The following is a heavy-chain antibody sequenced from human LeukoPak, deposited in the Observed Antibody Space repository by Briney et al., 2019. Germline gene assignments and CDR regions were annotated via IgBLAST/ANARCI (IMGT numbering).Heavy chain of an antibody. D-gene: IGHD1-1*01. CDR1: GFTFSSYG. Sequence: GGSLRLSCAASGFTFSSYGMHWVRQAPGKGLEWVAVISYDGSNKYYADSVKGRFTSSRDNSKNTLYLQMNSLRAEDTAVYYCAKLNWNGGFAFDIWGQGTMVTVSS. CDR2: ISYDGSNK. V-gene: IGHV3-30*18. J-gene: IGHJ3*02. CDR3: AKLNWNGGFAFDI.